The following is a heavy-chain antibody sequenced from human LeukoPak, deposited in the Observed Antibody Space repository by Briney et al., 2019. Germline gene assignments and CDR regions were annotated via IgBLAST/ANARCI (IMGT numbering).Heavy chain of an antibody. Sequence: GGSLRLSCAASGFTFSSYSMNWVRQAPGKGLEWVSSISSSSSYIYYADSVKGRFTISRDNAKNSLYLQMNSLRAEDTAVYYCARVTGLAMVWGYYLDYWGQGTLVTVSS. D-gene: IGHD3-10*01. V-gene: IGHV3-21*01. J-gene: IGHJ4*02. CDR3: ARVTGLAMVWGYYLDY. CDR1: GFTFSSYS. CDR2: ISSSSSYI.